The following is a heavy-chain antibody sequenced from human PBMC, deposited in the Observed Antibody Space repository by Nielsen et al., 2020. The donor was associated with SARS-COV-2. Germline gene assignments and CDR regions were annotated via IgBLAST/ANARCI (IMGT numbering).Heavy chain of an antibody. J-gene: IGHJ4*02. V-gene: IGHV3-48*01. CDR2: ISSSSSTI. CDR3: ARRDSHSTTWYFDS. D-gene: IGHD6-13*01. Sequence: GESLKISCAASGFTFSSYSMNWVRQAPGKGLEWVSYISSSSSTIYYADSVKGRFTISRDNAKNSLYLQMNSLRAEDAAVYYCARRDSHSTTWYFDSWGQGTLVTVSS. CDR1: GFTFSSYS.